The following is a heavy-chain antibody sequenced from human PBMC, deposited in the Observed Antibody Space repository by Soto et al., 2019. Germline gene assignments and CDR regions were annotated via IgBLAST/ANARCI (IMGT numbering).Heavy chain of an antibody. D-gene: IGHD3-22*01. Sequence: PGGSLRLSCAASGFTFSSYGMHWVRQAPGKGLEWVAVISYDGSNKYYADSVKGRFTISRDNSKNTLYLQMNSLRAEDTAVYYCAKDREMIVVVTLDYWGQGTLVTVSS. V-gene: IGHV3-30*18. CDR2: ISYDGSNK. J-gene: IGHJ4*02. CDR1: GFTFSSYG. CDR3: AKDREMIVVVTLDY.